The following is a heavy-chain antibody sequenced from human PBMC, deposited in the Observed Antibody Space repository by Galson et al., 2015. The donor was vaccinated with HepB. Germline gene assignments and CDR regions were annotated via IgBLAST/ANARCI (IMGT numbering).Heavy chain of an antibody. CDR2: IHGGNKR. CDR1: GFSIRSHY. Sequence: SLRLSCAASGFSIRSHYVNWVRQAPGKGLEWVSLIHGGNKRYHADSVKGRFTMSRDDSINTLYLQMNSLRVEDTAVYYCAQLGTGYWGQGTPVTVSS. J-gene: IGHJ4*02. D-gene: IGHD6-13*01. CDR3: AQLGTGY. V-gene: IGHV3-53*01.